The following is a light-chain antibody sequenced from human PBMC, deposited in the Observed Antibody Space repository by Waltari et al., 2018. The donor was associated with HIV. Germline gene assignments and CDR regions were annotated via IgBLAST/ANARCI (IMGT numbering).Light chain of an antibody. Sequence: QSVLTPPPSASGTPGQSVTISCSGSSYNFGSNTSSWYQQFPGTAPKRLININSQRPSGVPDRFSGSKSGTSASLAISGLQSEDEAVYYCAAWDDSLDGWVFGGGTNLTVL. J-gene: IGLJ3*02. V-gene: IGLV1-44*01. CDR3: AAWDDSLDGWV. CDR2: INS. CDR1: SYNFGSNT.